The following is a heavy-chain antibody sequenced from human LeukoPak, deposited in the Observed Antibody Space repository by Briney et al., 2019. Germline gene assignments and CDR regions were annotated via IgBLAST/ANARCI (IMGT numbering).Heavy chain of an antibody. CDR2: IKEDGGEE. J-gene: IGHJ3*02. CDR1: GFTVSSNY. CDR3: ARDFRAARNDAFDI. V-gene: IGHV3-7*01. Sequence: GGSLRLSCAASGFTVSSNYMSWVRQAPGKGLEWVANIKEDGGEEKYVDSVKGRFTISRDNAKNSVYLQMNSLRAEDTAVYYCARDFRAARNDAFDIWGQGTMVTVSS. D-gene: IGHD6-6*01.